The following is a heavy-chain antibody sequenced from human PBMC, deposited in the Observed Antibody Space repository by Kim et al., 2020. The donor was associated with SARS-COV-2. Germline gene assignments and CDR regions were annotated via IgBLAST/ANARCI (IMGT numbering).Heavy chain of an antibody. J-gene: IGHJ6*02. CDR1: GGSISSGDYY. Sequence: SETLSLTCTVSGGSISSGDYYWSWIRQPPGKGLEWIGYIYYSGSTYYNPSLKSRVTISVDTSKNQFSLKLSSVTAADTAVYYCAREMSDIVVVPAARRKIGLDVWGQGTTVTVSS. CDR2: IYYSGST. V-gene: IGHV4-30-4*01. CDR3: AREMSDIVVVPAARRKIGLDV. D-gene: IGHD2-2*01.